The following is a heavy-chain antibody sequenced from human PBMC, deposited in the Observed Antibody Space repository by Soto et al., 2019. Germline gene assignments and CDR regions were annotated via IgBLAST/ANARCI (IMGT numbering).Heavy chain of an antibody. V-gene: IGHV4-34*01. J-gene: IGHJ4*02. Sequence: LSLTCAVYGGSFSGYYCSWIRQPPGKGLEWIGEINHSGSTNYNPSLKSRVTISVDTSKNQLSLKLSSVTAADTAVYYCARGQYYDFWSGYLSPFDYWGQGTLVTVSS. CDR1: GGSFSGYY. CDR2: INHSGST. CDR3: ARGQYYDFWSGYLSPFDY. D-gene: IGHD3-3*01.